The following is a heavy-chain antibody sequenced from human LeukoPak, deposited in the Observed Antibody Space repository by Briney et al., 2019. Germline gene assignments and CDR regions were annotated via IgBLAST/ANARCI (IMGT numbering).Heavy chain of an antibody. CDR3: ARDLLPGVVPAATPLDY. J-gene: IGHJ4*02. CDR2: ISGYNGYT. V-gene: IGHV1-18*01. Sequence: GASVKVSCKASGYTFTSYGISWVRQAPGQGLEWMGWISGYNGYTNYAQKLQGRVTMTTDTSTSTAYMELRSLRSDDTAVYYCARDLLPGVVPAATPLDYWGQGTLVTVSS. CDR1: GYTFTSYG. D-gene: IGHD2-2*01.